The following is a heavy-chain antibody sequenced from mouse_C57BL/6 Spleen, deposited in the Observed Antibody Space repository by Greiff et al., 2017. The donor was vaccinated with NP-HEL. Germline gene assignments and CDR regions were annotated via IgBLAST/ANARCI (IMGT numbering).Heavy chain of an antibody. D-gene: IGHD1-1*01. CDR3: ARGGYYDGLGY. CDR2: ILPGGGST. J-gene: IGHJ2*01. V-gene: IGHV1-9*01. Sequence: QVTLKESGAELMKPGASVKLSCKATGYTFTGYWIEWVKQRPGHGLEWIGEILPGGGSTNYNEKFKGKATFTADTSSNTAYMQLSSLTTEDSAIYYCARGGYYDGLGYWGQGTTLTVSS. CDR1: GYTFTGYW.